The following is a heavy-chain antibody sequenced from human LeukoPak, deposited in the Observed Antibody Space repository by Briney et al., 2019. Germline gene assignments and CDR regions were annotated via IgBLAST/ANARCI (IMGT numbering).Heavy chain of an antibody. CDR2: INHSGST. V-gene: IGHV4-34*01. J-gene: IGHJ5*02. CDR3: AGKLGYCSSTSCYTWGRNWFDP. Sequence: SETLSLTCAVYGGSFSGYYWSWIRQPPGEGLEWIGEINHSGSTNYNPSLKSRVTISVDTSKNQFSLKLSSVTAADTAVYYCAGKLGYCSSTSCYTWGRNWFDPWGQGTLVTVSS. D-gene: IGHD2-2*02. CDR1: GGSFSGYY.